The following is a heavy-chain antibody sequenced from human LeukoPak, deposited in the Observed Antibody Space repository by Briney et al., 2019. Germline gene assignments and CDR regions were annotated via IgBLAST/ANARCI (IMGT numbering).Heavy chain of an antibody. Sequence: GGSLRLSCAASGFTFSSYWMSWVRQAPGKGLEWVANIKQDGSEKYYVDSVKGRFTISRDNAKNSLCLQMNSLRAEDTAVYYCARSDYSNYVGYYYYMDVWGKGTTVTVSS. CDR1: GFTFSSYW. CDR2: IKQDGSEK. J-gene: IGHJ6*03. D-gene: IGHD4-11*01. V-gene: IGHV3-7*01. CDR3: ARSDYSNYVGYYYYMDV.